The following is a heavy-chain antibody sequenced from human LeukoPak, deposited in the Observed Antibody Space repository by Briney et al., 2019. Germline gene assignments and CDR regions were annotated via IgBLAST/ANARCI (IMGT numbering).Heavy chain of an antibody. CDR1: GGSISSCGYY. J-gene: IGHJ5*02. V-gene: IGHV4-31*03. Sequence: PSETLSLTYTVSGGSISSCGYYWSWIRPHQGKGLEWIGYIYYSGSTYYNPSLKSRVTISVDTSKNQFSLKLSSVTAADTAVYYCARGGIGYCSSTSCYGFGWFDPWGQGTLVSVSS. CDR2: IYYSGST. CDR3: ARGGIGYCSSTSCYGFGWFDP. D-gene: IGHD2-2*01.